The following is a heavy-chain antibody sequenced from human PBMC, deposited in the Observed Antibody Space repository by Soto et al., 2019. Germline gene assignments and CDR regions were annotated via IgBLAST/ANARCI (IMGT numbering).Heavy chain of an antibody. J-gene: IGHJ6*02. Sequence: SETLSLTCAVSGASISTEGYTWSWIRQPPGKGLEWIGYIYPSGASNYNPSLRSRVTISLDASRNRFSLSVGSVTAADTAVYYCARATFGAVLHLEVWGQGTTVTVSS. V-gene: IGHV4-30-2*01. CDR1: GASISTEGYT. D-gene: IGHD3-3*01. CDR2: IYPSGAS. CDR3: ARATFGAVLHLEV.